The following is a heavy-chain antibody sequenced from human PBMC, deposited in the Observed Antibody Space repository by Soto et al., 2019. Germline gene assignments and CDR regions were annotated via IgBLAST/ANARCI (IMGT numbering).Heavy chain of an antibody. Sequence: SETLSLTCTVSGDSIRSYYWSWIRQPPGKGLEWIGYIYYSGNTNYNPSLKSRVTISLDTSKNQFSLKLTSVTAADTSIYYCVRGIVSSSRTSLIYWGQGALVTVSS. CDR3: VRGIVSSSRTSLIY. D-gene: IGHD2-2*01. J-gene: IGHJ4*02. V-gene: IGHV4-59*01. CDR1: GDSIRSYY. CDR2: IYYSGNT.